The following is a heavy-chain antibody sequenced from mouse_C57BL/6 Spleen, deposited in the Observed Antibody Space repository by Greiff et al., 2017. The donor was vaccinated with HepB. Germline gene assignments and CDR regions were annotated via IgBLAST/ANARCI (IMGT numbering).Heavy chain of an antibody. J-gene: IGHJ2*01. D-gene: IGHD1-1*01. CDR1: GYTFTDYE. Sequence: VQLQESGAELVRPGASVTLSCKASGYTFTDYEMHWVKQTPVHGLEWIGAIDPETGGTAYNQKFKGKAILTAAKSSSTAYMELRSLTSEDSAVYYCTRYYYGSSYYFDYWGQGTTLTVSS. V-gene: IGHV1-15*01. CDR2: IDPETGGT. CDR3: TRYYYGSSYYFDY.